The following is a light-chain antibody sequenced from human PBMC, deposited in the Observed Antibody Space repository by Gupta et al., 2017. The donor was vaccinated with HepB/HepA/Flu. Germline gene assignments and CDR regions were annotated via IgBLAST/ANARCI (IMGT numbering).Light chain of an antibody. V-gene: IGKV3-20*01. Sequence: IVLTQSPGTLSLSPGERATLSCRASQSVNNNYLAWYQQKPGQAPRLLIYGASSRATGMPDRFSGSGSGTDFTLTISRLEPEDFAVFYCQQYGASLLTFGHGTKVDMK. CDR2: GAS. CDR3: QQYGASLLT. J-gene: IGKJ3*01. CDR1: QSVNNNY.